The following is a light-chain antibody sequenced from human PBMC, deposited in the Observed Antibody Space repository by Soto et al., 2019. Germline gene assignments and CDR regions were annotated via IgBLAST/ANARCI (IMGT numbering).Light chain of an antibody. Sequence: QSALTQPPSASGTPGQGVTISCSGSSSNIGTNTVNWYQQLPGAAPKLLIFSNNQRPSGVPDRFSGSKSGTSASLAISGLQSEDEADYYCAAWDDSLNGLYVFGTGTKLTVL. J-gene: IGLJ1*01. CDR2: SNN. V-gene: IGLV1-44*01. CDR1: SSNIGTNT. CDR3: AAWDDSLNGLYV.